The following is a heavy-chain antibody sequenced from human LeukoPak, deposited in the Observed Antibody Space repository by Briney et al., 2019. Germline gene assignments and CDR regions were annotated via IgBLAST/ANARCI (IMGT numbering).Heavy chain of an antibody. CDR3: ARGGHLRYGDTQNWFGP. CDR1: GFTFTSSA. J-gene: IGHJ5*02. CDR2: IVVGSGNT. Sequence: GTSVKVSCKASGFTFTSSAMQWVRQARGQRLEWIGWIVVGSGNTNYAQKFQERVTITRDMSTSTAYMELSSLRSEDTAVYYCARGGHLRYGDTQNWFGPWGQGTLVTVSS. D-gene: IGHD4-17*01. V-gene: IGHV1-58*02.